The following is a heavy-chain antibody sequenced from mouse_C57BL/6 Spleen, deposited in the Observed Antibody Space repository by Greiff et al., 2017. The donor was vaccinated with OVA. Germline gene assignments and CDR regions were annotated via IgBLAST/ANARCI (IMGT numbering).Heavy chain of an antibody. CDR2: ISDGGSYT. D-gene: IGHD2-4*01. CDR3: ARDEYDYDGLAY. Sequence: EVMLVESGGGLVKPGGSLKLSCAASGFTFSSYAMSWVRQTPEKRLEWVATISDGGSYTYYPDNVKGRFTISRDNAKNNLYLQMSHLKSEDTAMYYCARDEYDYDGLAYWGQGTLVTVSA. J-gene: IGHJ3*01. V-gene: IGHV5-4*01. CDR1: GFTFSSYA.